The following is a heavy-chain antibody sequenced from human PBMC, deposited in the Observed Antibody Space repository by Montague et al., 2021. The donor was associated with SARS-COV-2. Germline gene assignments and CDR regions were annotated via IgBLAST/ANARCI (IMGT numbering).Heavy chain of an antibody. CDR1: GFVFHDYA. Sequence: SLRLSCAASGFVFHDYAINWIRQAPGKALEWVSAISGSGGGTYFAESVKGRFATSRDTSKNTVFLQMDSLRVEDTALYFCAGDHERVGWPLDSWGQGTLVIVSS. CDR3: AGDHERVGWPLDS. CDR2: ISGSGGGT. V-gene: IGHV3-23*01. D-gene: IGHD2-2*01. J-gene: IGHJ5*01.